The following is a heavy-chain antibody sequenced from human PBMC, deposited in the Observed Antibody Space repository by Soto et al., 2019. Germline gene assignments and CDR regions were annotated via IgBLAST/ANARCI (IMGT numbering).Heavy chain of an antibody. CDR2: IWYDGSNK. D-gene: IGHD1-26*01. CDR1: GFTFSSYG. Sequence: QVQLVESGGGVVQPGRSLRLSCAASGFTFSSYGMHWVRQAPGKGLEWVAVIWYDGSNKYYADSVKGRFTISRDNSKNTLYLQMNSLRAEDKAVYYCARDWLSYEIRIKASIVVATPGTLDYWGQGTLVTVSS. J-gene: IGHJ4*02. V-gene: IGHV3-33*01. CDR3: ARDWLSYEIRIKASIVVATPGTLDY.